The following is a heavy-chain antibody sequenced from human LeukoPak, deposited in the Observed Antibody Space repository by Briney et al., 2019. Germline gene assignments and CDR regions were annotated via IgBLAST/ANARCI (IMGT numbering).Heavy chain of an antibody. CDR1: GGTFSSYA. D-gene: IGHD3-16*02. V-gene: IGHV1-69*06. J-gene: IGHJ4*02. Sequence: GSSVKVSRKASGGTFSSYAISWVRQAPGQGLEWMGGIIPIFGTANYAQKFQGRVTITADKSTSTAYMELSSLRSEDTAVYYCAGYDYVWGSYRSQQLDYWGQGTLVTVSS. CDR3: AGYDYVWGSYRSQQLDY. CDR2: IIPIFGTA.